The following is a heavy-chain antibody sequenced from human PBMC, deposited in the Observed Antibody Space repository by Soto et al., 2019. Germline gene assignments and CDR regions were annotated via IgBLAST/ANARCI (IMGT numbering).Heavy chain of an antibody. CDR1: GFTVTSSY. CDR2: IYSSGRT. V-gene: IGHV3-66*01. D-gene: IGHD6-19*01. J-gene: IGHJ5*01. CDR3: AREASGSGWWSQGSFES. Sequence: EVQLVESGGGLVQPGGSLRLSCAASGFTVTSSYISWVRQAPGKRLEWVSTIYSSGRTYYADSVWGRFIISRDISENTVDLQMNSLTVEDTAVYYCAREASGSGWWSQGSFESWGQGTLVTVSS.